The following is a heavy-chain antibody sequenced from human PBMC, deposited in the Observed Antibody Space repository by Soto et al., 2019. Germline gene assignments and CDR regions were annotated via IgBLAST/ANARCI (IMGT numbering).Heavy chain of an antibody. CDR1: GFSFSTFE. CDR3: ARDRASGGY. CDR2: INSGSDTI. J-gene: IGHJ4*02. V-gene: IGHV3-48*03. Sequence: EVQLVESGGALVQPGGSLRLSCAASGFSFSTFEMNWVRQAPGKGLEWVAYINSGSDTIHYADSVRGRFTVSRDNAKNSLFLQMNSLRVEDTALYYCARDRASGGYWGQGTLVTVSS.